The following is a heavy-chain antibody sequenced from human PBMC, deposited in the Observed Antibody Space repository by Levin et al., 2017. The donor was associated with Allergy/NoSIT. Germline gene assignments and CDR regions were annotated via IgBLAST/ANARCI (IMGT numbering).Heavy chain of an antibody. CDR3: TPFESFSYGY. CDR1: GFTFSGSA. CDR2: IRSKANSYAT. Sequence: ASVKVSCAASGFTFSGSAMHWVRQASGKGLEWVGRIRSKANSYATAYAASVKGRFTISRDDSKNTAYLQMNSLKTEDTAVYYCTPFESFSYGYWGQGTLVTVSS. V-gene: IGHV3-73*01. J-gene: IGHJ4*02. D-gene: IGHD1-26*01.